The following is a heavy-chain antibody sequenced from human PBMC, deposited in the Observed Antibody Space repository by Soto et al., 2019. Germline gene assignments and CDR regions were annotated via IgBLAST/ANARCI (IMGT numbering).Heavy chain of an antibody. CDR1: GFTFSNNG. Sequence: QVQLVESGGGAVQPGRSLRVSCAASGFTFSNNGIHWVRQAPGKGLEWVAVISSDGLNKYYADSVKGRFTISRDNSKNTLFLQMNSLRVEDTAVYYCAMDLYGGSSRFDYWGQGTLVTVSS. D-gene: IGHD2-15*01. CDR3: AMDLYGGSSRFDY. CDR2: ISSDGLNK. V-gene: IGHV3-30*03. J-gene: IGHJ4*02.